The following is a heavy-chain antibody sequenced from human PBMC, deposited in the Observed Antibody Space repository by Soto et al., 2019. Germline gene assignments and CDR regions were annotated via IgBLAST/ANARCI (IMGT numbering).Heavy chain of an antibody. V-gene: IGHV1-69*13. CDR3: ASSPYSSSWYNWFDP. CDR2: IIPIFGTA. Sequence: SVKXSCKASGGTFSSYAISWVRQAPGQGLEWMGGIIPIFGTANYAQKFQGRVTITADESTSTAYMELSSLRSEDTAVYYCASSPYSSSWYNWFDPWGQGTLVTVSS. J-gene: IGHJ5*02. CDR1: GGTFSSYA. D-gene: IGHD6-13*01.